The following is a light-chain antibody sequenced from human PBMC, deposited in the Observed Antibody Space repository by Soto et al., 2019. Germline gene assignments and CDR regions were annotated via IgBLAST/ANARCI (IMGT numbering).Light chain of an antibody. J-gene: IGKJ2*01. Sequence: DIKMTQSPSSLSASVGDRVTITCRASQGISNYLAWYQQKPGKVPKLLIYAASTLQSGVPSRLSGSGSGTDFTLTISSLQPEDVATYDCQNYNSAPYTFGQGTKLEIK. CDR3: QNYNSAPYT. CDR1: QGISNY. V-gene: IGKV1-27*01. CDR2: AAS.